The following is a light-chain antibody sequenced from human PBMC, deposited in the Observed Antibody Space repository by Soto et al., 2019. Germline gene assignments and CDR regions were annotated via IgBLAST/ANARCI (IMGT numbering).Light chain of an antibody. CDR2: ANN. CDR3: QSYDSSLSGYV. CDR1: RSNIGAGYD. Sequence: QSVLTQPPSVSGAPGQRVTISCTGSRSNIGAGYDVHWYQRLPGTAPKLLIYANNIRPSGVPGRFSGSKSGTSASLAITGLQAEDEADYYCQSYDSSLSGYVFGTGTKVTVL. V-gene: IGLV1-40*01. J-gene: IGLJ1*01.